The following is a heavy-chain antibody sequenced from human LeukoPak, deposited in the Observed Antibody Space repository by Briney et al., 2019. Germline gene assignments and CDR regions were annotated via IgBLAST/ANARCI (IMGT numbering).Heavy chain of an antibody. J-gene: IGHJ4*02. D-gene: IGHD6-13*01. CDR1: GGSFSGYY. CDR2: INHSGST. CDR3: ARGDTVDPYSSSWYAIGY. Sequence: PSETLSLTWAVYGGSFSGYYWSWIRQPPGKGLEWIGEINHSGSTNYNPSLKSRVTISVDTSKNQFSLKLSSVTAADTAVYYCARGDTVDPYSSSWYAIGYWGQGTPVTVSS. V-gene: IGHV4-34*01.